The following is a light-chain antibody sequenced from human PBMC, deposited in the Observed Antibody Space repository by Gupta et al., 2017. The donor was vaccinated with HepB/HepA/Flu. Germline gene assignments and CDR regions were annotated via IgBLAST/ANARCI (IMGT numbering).Light chain of an antibody. Sequence: DIQMTQSPSSLSPSVGDRVTITCRASQGIRNDLGWYQQKPGKAPKRLIYAASSLQSGVPSRFSGSGSGTEITLTFTSLQPEHFATYFCLQHNNDPRDTFGGGTKVEIK. V-gene: IGKV1-17*01. CDR2: AAS. CDR1: QGIRND. J-gene: IGKJ4*01. CDR3: LQHNNDPRDT.